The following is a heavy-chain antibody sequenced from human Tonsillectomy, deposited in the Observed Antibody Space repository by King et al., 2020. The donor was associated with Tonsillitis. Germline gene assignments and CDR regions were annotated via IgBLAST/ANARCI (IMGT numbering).Heavy chain of an antibody. CDR1: GFNFNTYA. CDR3: ASRNWPRCSGSRCYSPLDY. Sequence: VQLVESGGDLVQPGGSLTISCVASGFNFNTYAMTWVRQAPGKGLEGVSGISSSGFDTSYAESVKGRFTASRDNSKNTLYLQMNSLRAEDTAIYFCASRNWPRCSGSRCYSPLDYWGQGARVTVSS. J-gene: IGHJ4*02. V-gene: IGHV3-23*04. D-gene: IGHD2-15*01. CDR2: ISSSGFDT.